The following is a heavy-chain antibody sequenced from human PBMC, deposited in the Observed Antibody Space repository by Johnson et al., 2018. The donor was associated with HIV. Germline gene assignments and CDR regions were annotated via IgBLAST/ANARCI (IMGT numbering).Heavy chain of an antibody. CDR1: GFTFSSYW. CDR2: IKQAGSAK. CDR3: ARRYSGSYGAFDI. J-gene: IGHJ3*02. V-gene: IGHV3-7*05. Sequence: VQLVESGGGLVQPGGSLRLSCAASGFTFSSYWMSWVRQAPGKGLEWVANIKQAGSAKYYVDSVTGRFTISRANAKNSLYLQMKRLRAEDTAVYYCARRYSGSYGAFDIWGHGTTVTVSS. D-gene: IGHD1-26*01.